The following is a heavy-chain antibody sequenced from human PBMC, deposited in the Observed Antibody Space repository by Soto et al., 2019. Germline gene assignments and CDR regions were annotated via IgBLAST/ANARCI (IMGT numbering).Heavy chain of an antibody. V-gene: IGHV1-18*04. CDR2: ISAYNGNT. D-gene: IGHD3-22*01. CDR1: GYTFTSYT. CDR3: ARQGSYYDSSRYYVFDY. J-gene: IGHJ4*02. Sequence: ASVKVSCKASGYTFTSYTITWVRQAPGQGLEWMGWISAYNGNTNYAQMLQGRVTMTTDTSTSTAYMELRSLRSDDTAVYYCARQGSYYDSSRYYVFDYWGQGTLVTVSS.